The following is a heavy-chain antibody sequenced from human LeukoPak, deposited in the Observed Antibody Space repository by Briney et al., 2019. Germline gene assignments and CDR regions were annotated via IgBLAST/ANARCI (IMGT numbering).Heavy chain of an antibody. D-gene: IGHD5-18*01. CDR3: ARARGYSYGNFDY. Sequence: PSETLSLTCAVSGGSISSGGYSWSWIRQPPGKGLEWIGYIYHSGSTYYNPSLKSRVTISVDRSKNQFSLKLSSVTAADTAVYYCARARGYSYGNFDYWGQGTLVTVSS. CDR1: GGSISSGGYS. CDR2: IYHSGST. J-gene: IGHJ4*02. V-gene: IGHV4-30-2*01.